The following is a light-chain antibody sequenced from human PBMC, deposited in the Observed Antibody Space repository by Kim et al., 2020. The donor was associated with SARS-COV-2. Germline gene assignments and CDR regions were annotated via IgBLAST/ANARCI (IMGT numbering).Light chain of an antibody. CDR2: YDN. Sequence: APEKTACSTCGGENIGDKSVHWYQQKPGQAPVLVLYYDNDRPSGIPERFSGSNSGNTATLTISRVEAGDEADYYCQVWDSSSDHVVFGGGTQLTVL. J-gene: IGLJ2*01. CDR3: QVWDSSSDHVV. V-gene: IGLV3-21*04. CDR1: NIGDKS.